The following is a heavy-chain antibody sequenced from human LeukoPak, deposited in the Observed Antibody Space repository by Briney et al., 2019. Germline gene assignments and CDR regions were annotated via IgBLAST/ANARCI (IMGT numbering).Heavy chain of an antibody. Sequence: PGGSLRLSCTASGFTFSDYSMNWVRQAPGKGLEWVSSISRRSRHVYYAGSVKGRFTISRDNAKNSLYLQMKSLRAEDMAVYFCVRDLMGSGATTAYLHHWGQGTLVTVSS. V-gene: IGHV3-21*01. D-gene: IGHD4/OR15-4a*01. CDR3: VRDLMGSGATTAYLHH. J-gene: IGHJ1*01. CDR2: ISRRSRHV. CDR1: GFTFSDYS.